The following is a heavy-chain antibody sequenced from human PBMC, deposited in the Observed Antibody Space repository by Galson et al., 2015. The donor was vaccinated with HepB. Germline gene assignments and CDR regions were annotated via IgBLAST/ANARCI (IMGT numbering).Heavy chain of an antibody. CDR3: ARLGRGSGGSYGKDV. J-gene: IGHJ6*02. V-gene: IGHV3-23*01. CDR2: ISNRGGST. Sequence: SLRLSCAASGFTFSDYGMSWVRQAPGKGLAWVSSISNRGGSTSYADSVKGRFTISRDNFKTTVYLEMNSVRVDDTAIYYCARLGRGSGGSYGKDVWGQGTTVTVSS. D-gene: IGHD3-16*01. CDR1: GFTFSDYG.